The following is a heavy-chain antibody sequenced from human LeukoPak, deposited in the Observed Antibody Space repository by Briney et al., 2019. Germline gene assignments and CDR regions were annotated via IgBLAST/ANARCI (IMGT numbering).Heavy chain of an antibody. CDR3: ARDYGGSGSYYNPAPYYFDY. CDR2: ISSNGGST. Sequence: GGSLRPSCAASGFTFSSYAMHWVRQAPGKGLEYVSAISSNGGSTYFANSVKGRFTISRDNSKNTLYLQMGSLRAEDMAVYYCARDYGGSGSYYNPAPYYFDYWGQGTLVTVSS. J-gene: IGHJ4*02. D-gene: IGHD3-10*01. V-gene: IGHV3-64*01. CDR1: GFTFSSYA.